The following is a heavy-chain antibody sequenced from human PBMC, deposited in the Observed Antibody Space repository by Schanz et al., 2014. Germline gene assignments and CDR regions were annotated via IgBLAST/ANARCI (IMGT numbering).Heavy chain of an antibody. V-gene: IGHV3-23*04. CDR1: GFTFSKYW. D-gene: IGHD6-13*01. Sequence: EQLVESGGGLVQPGGSLRLSCGGSGFTFSKYWMSWVRQAPGKGLEWVSAISGSGGSTYYADSVKGRFTISRDNSKNSLYLQMNSLRAEDTAVYYCAREQIMAAAGLVDYWGHGTLVTVSS. CDR3: AREQIMAAAGLVDY. J-gene: IGHJ4*01. CDR2: ISGSGGST.